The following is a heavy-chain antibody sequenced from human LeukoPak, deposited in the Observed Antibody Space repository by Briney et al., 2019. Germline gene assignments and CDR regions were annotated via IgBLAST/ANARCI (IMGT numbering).Heavy chain of an antibody. Sequence: SETLSLTCTVSGYSISNGYYWGWFRQTPGRGLEWIASVSHNGSPYYNPSLKSRATISEDLSKNLYSLTLRSVTAADAAVYYCAREGRENIAIGVDWGQGVLVTVSS. J-gene: IGHJ4*02. CDR2: VSHNGSP. V-gene: IGHV4-38-2*02. CDR3: AREGRENIAIGVD. D-gene: IGHD3-16*02. CDR1: GYSISNGYY.